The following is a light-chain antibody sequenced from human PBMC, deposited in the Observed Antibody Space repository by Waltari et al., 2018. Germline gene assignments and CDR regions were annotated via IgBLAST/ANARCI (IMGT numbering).Light chain of an antibody. CDR3: CTYVGRTTFHVT. CDR1: LSDIGTYHL. CDR2: EDN. Sequence: QSALTQPASVSGSPGQSLTISCTGTLSDIGTYHLVSWYQQHPGKAPKLIIYEDNKRPSGVSDRLSGSKSGNTASLTISGLQAEDEADYYCCTYVGRTTFHVTFGGGTKLTVL. J-gene: IGLJ2*01. V-gene: IGLV2-23*02.